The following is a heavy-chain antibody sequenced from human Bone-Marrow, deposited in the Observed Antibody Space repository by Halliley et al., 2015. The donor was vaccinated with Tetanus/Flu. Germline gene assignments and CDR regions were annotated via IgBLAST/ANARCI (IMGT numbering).Heavy chain of an antibody. CDR3: ARSRSGSYYFDY. J-gene: IGHJ4*02. CDR2: YSSGTP. V-gene: IGHV4-31*02. D-gene: IGHD1-26*01. Sequence: YSSGTPYYHPPLKSRVAISVATSKNQFSLKLNSGAAADTAVYYCARSRSGSYYFDYWGQGILVTVSS.